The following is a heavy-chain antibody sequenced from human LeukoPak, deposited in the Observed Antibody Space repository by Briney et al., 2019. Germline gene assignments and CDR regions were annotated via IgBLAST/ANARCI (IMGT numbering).Heavy chain of an antibody. CDR2: IIPIFGTA. V-gene: IGHV1-69*05. CDR3: ARDGPSSYFDY. D-gene: IGHD6-6*01. J-gene: IGHJ4*02. Sequence: GASVKVSCKASGDTFTSYGISWVRQAPGQGLEWMGGIIPIFGTANYAQKFQGRVTITTDESTSTAYMELSSLRSEDTAVYYCARDGPSSYFDYWGQGTLVTVSS. CDR1: GDTFTSYG.